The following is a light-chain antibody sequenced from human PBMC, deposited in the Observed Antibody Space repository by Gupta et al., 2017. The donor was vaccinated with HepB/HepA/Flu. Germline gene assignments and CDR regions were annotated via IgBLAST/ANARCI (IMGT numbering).Light chain of an antibody. J-gene: IGLJ3*02. Sequence: QSVLTQPPSASGTPGQRVTISCSGSSSNIGSNTVNWYQQLPGTAPKLLIYSNNQRPSVVPDRFSGSKSGTSASLSISWLQSEDGADYYCAAWDDSLNGRVFGGVTKLTVL. V-gene: IGLV1-44*01. CDR1: SSNIGSNT. CDR2: SNN. CDR3: AAWDDSLNGRV.